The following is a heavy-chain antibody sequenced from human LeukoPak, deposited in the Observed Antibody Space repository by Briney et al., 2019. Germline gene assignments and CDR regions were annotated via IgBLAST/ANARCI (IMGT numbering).Heavy chain of an antibody. J-gene: IGHJ6*02. V-gene: IGHV4-59*01. Sequence: SETLSLTCTVSGGSNSSYYWNWIRQPPGKGLEWIGDISYSGSTNYNPSLKSRVTISLDTSKNQFSLKLSSVTAADTAVYYCARDGSAEYSYGYGNYYYGMDVWGQGTTVTVSS. CDR3: ARDGSAEYSYGYGNYYYGMDV. CDR2: ISYSGST. D-gene: IGHD5-18*01. CDR1: GGSNSSYY.